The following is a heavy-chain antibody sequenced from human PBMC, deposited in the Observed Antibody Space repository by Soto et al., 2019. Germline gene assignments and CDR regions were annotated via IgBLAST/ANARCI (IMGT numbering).Heavy chain of an antibody. CDR2: LYSGGDT. D-gene: IGHD2-8*02. V-gene: IGHV3-66*01. Sequence: EVQLVESGGGLVQPGGSLRLSCVVSGFSVSSNYMSWVRQAPGKGLEWVSVLYSGGDTVYADSVKGRFTISRDNSKNTLYLQMSSLRVVDTAVYYCARGAGVASNCTGSFDYWGQGTLVTVSS. CDR1: GFSVSSNY. CDR3: ARGAGVASNCTGSFDY. J-gene: IGHJ4*02.